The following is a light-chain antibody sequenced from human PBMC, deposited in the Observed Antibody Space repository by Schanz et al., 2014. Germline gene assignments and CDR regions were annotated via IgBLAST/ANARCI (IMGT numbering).Light chain of an antibody. CDR1: ESVSSN. V-gene: IGKV3D-15*01. CDR2: GAS. J-gene: IGKJ5*01. Sequence: EIVMTQSPATLSVSPGERATLSCRASESVSSNLAWYEQKPGQAPRLLIHGASSRATGIPDRFSGSGSGTEFTLSISSLQSEDFAVYYCQQYLNWPITFGQGTRLEIK. CDR3: QQYLNWPIT.